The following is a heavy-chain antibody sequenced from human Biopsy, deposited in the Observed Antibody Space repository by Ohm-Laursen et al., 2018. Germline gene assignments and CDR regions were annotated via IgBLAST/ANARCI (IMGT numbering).Heavy chain of an antibody. Sequence: SSVKVSCKASGYNFGNYYINWVRQVPGQGLEWLGGLNPVAEAPFYAKKFQDRITLTRDTSTNTVYMDLTSLSFEDTAVYYCARESPLRLGVCGAIRCFKEVFGMDVWGQGTTVTVSS. CDR2: LNPVAEAP. V-gene: IGHV1-46*01. J-gene: IGHJ6*02. CDR3: ARESPLRLGVCGAIRCFKEVFGMDV. CDR1: GYNFGNYY. D-gene: IGHD2-21*01.